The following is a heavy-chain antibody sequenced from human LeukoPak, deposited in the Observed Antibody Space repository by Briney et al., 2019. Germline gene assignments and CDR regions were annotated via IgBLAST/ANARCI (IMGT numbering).Heavy chain of an antibody. D-gene: IGHD3-22*01. CDR3: AREGSYLNSGGSYYLHWFAP. V-gene: IGHV3-74*01. CDR2: IDTDGSTT. CDR1: GFSFSRYW. Sequence: GGSLRLSCAASGFSFSRYWMHWVRQAPGTGLVWVSDIDTDGSTTNYADSVKGRFTSSRDNAKNTVYLEMNSLRAEDTATYYCAREGSYLNSGGSYYLHWFAPWGQGTLVTVSS. J-gene: IGHJ5*02.